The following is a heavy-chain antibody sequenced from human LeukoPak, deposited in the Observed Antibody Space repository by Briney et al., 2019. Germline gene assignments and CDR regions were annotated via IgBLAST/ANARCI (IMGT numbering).Heavy chain of an antibody. CDR3: ARVRGRDGYFDY. V-gene: IGHV4-59*11. J-gene: IGHJ4*02. D-gene: IGHD2-8*01. CDR1: GGSINNHY. Sequence: SETLSLTCIVSGGSINNHYWTWIRQTPGKGLEWIGDIHYTGTTKYNPSLKSRVTISIDTSKNQFSLKVRSVTASDTAVYFCARVRGRDGYFDYWGQGALVTVSS. CDR2: IHYTGTT.